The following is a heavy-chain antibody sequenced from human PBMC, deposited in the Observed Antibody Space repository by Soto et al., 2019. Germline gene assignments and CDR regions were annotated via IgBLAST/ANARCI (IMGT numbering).Heavy chain of an antibody. CDR2: TYCKSKWNN. V-gene: IGHV6-1*01. CDR1: GDXVSSNRPG. J-gene: IGHJ6*02. Sequence: PXQXLSLTCVISGDXVSSNRPGWNWIRQSPSRGLEWLGRTYCKSKWNNDYALSVKSRITINPEKSKNQFSLNMYSVTTEDTAVYYCTGITWFRGMDVWGQGTPGTVSS. D-gene: IGHD3-10*01. CDR3: TGITWFRGMDV.